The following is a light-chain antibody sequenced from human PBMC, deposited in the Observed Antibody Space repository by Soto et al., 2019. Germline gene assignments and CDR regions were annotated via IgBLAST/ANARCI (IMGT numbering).Light chain of an antibody. CDR3: SSYSGTNYHYV. J-gene: IGLJ1*01. CDR2: EVS. V-gene: IGLV2-8*01. CDR1: SSDVGGYNY. Sequence: QSALTQPPSASGSFGQSVTISCTGTSSDVGGYNYVSWYQQHPGKAPKLMIYEVSERPSGVPDRFSGSKSGNTASLTVPGLQADDEADYYCSSYSGTNYHYVFGTGTRSPS.